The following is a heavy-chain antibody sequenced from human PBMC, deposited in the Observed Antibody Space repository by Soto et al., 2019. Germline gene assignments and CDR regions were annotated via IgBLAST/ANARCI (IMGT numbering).Heavy chain of an antibody. Sequence: PGESLKISCKGSGYSFTSYWIGWVRQMPGKGLEWMGIIYPGDSDTRYSPSFQGQVTISADKSISTAYLQWSSLKASDTAMYYCARQANDYSNYDGAFDIWGQGTMVTVSS. V-gene: IGHV5-51*01. CDR2: IYPGDSDT. CDR1: GYSFTSYW. J-gene: IGHJ3*02. D-gene: IGHD4-4*01. CDR3: ARQANDYSNYDGAFDI.